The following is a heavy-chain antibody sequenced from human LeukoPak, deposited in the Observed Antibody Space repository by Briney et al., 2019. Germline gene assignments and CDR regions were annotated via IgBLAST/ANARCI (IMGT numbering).Heavy chain of an antibody. CDR2: VSGGGST. Sequence: SETLSLTCTVSGGSMSSYYWSWLRQPAGKGLEWIGRVSGGGSTTYNPSLASRVTISVDTSKNQFSLKLSSVTTADTAVYYCARGGNWFDPWGQGTQVTVSS. V-gene: IGHV4-4*07. CDR1: GGSMSSYY. J-gene: IGHJ5*02. CDR3: ARGGNWFDP.